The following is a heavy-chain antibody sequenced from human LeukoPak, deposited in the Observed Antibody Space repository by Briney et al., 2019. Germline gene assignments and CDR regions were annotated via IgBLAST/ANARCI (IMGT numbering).Heavy chain of an antibody. J-gene: IGHJ6*03. CDR3: AKTGGWYSYYYYMDV. D-gene: IGHD6-19*01. CDR2: IWYDGSNK. Sequence: GGSLRLSCAASGFTFSSYGMHWVRQAPGKGLEWVAVIWYDGSNKYYGDSVKGPLTISRDNSKNTLYLQMNSLRAEDTAVYYCAKTGGWYSYYYYMDVWGKGTTVTVSS. V-gene: IGHV3-33*06. CDR1: GFTFSSYG.